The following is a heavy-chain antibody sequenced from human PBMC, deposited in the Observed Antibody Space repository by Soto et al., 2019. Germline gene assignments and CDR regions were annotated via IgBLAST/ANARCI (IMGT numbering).Heavy chain of an antibody. D-gene: IGHD6-6*01. J-gene: IGHJ4*02. CDR3: ANTPQSSSSSLVVDS. CDR1: GFTFSSYA. CDR2: SSGSGGST. V-gene: IGHV3-23*01. Sequence: GGSLRLSCAASGFTFSSYAMSWVRQAPGKGLEWVSASSGSGGSTYYADSVKGRFTISRDNSKNTLYLQMNSLRAEDTAVYYCANTPQSSSSSLVVDSWGPATLVPVSS.